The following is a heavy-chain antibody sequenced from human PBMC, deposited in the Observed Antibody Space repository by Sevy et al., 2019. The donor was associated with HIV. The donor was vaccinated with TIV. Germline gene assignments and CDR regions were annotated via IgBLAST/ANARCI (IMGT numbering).Heavy chain of an antibody. Sequence: SQTLSLTCAISGDSVSSNSAAWNWIRQSPSRGLEWLGRTYYRSKWYNDYAVSVKSRITINPDTSKNQFSLQLNSVTPEDTAVYYCARGVIVLRFLEWLSETYYYYYDMVVWGKGPRSPSP. CDR1: GDSVSSNSAA. V-gene: IGHV6-1*01. CDR2: TYYRSKWYN. D-gene: IGHD3-3*01. J-gene: IGHJ6*03. CDR3: ARGVIVLRFLEWLSETYYYYYDMVV.